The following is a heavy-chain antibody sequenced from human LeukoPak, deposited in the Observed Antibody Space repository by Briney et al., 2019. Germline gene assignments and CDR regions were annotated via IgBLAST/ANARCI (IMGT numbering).Heavy chain of an antibody. V-gene: IGHV4-39*07. CDR2: IYYSGST. D-gene: IGHD3-10*01. CDR3: ARVRRESYYFDY. J-gene: IGHJ4*02. Sequence: SETLSLTCTVSGGSISSSSYYWGWIRQPPGKGLEWIGSIYYSGSTYYNPSLKSRVTISVDTSKNQFSLKLSSVTAADTAVYYCARVRRESYYFDYWGQGTLVTVSP. CDR1: GGSISSSSYY.